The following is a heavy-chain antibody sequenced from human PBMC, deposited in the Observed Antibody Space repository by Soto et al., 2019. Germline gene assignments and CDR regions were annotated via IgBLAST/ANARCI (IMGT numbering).Heavy chain of an antibody. CDR2: IYASAST. CDR3: ARDREAGYNFYYGMDV. Sequence: PSETLSLTCTISGASISVYYWSWVRQPPGHELEWIGHIYASASTNYNPSLRSRVTFSADTSTNQVSLRLASATAADTAIYYCARDREAGYNFYYGMDVWGQGTTVTVSS. CDR1: GASISVYY. J-gene: IGHJ6*02. V-gene: IGHV4-59*12. D-gene: IGHD6-19*01.